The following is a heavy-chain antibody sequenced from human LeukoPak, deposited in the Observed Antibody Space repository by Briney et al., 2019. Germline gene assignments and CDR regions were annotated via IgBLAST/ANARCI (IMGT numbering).Heavy chain of an antibody. CDR2: IYRGGAT. J-gene: IGHJ4*02. V-gene: IGHV3-53*01. D-gene: IGHD5-18*01. CDR1: GFTVSSNY. CDR3: ARNEGYSSSAGDY. Sequence: GGSLRLSCAASGFTVSSNYMTWVRQAPRKGLEWVSVIYRGGATYYADSVKGRFTISRDNSKNTLYLQMNSLRAEDTAVYYCARNEGYSSSAGDYWGQGTLVTVSS.